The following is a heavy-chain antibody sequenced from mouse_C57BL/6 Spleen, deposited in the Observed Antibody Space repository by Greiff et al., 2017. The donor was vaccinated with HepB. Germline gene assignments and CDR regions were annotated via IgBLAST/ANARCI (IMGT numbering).Heavy chain of an antibody. CDR3: ARAEGFSYAMDD. CDR2: IDPSDSYT. CDR1: GYTFTSYW. V-gene: IGHV1-50*01. Sequence: QVQLQQPGAELVKPGASVKLSCKASGYTFTSYWMQWVKQRPGKGLEWIGEIDPSDSYTNYNQKFKGKATLTVDTSSSTAYMQLSSLTSEDAAVYYCARAEGFSYAMDDWGQGTSVTVSS. J-gene: IGHJ4*01.